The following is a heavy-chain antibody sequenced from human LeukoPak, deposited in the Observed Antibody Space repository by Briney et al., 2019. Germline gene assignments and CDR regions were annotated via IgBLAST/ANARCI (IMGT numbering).Heavy chain of an antibody. J-gene: IGHJ4*02. D-gene: IGHD4-11*01. CDR2: IRYDGNTK. CDR1: GFNFSSYS. V-gene: IGHV3-30*02. Sequence: GGSLRLSCAASGFNFSSYSMNWVRQAPGKGLEWVAFIRYDGNTKYYADSVKGRFTISRDNSKNTLYLQLNSLRAEDTAVYYCAKEYYSDYVRNLDYWGQGALVTVSS. CDR3: AKEYYSDYVRNLDY.